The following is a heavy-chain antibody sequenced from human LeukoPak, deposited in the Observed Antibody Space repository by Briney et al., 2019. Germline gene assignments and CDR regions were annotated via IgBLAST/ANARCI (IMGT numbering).Heavy chain of an antibody. V-gene: IGHV3-23*01. CDR1: GFTFSNYA. CDR2: ISGSGGST. CDR3: AKILKAGYSYGYAFDY. J-gene: IGHJ4*02. Sequence: PGGSLRLSCAASGFTFSNYAMSWVRQAPGKGLEWVSAISGSGGSTYYADSVKGRFTISRDNSKNTLYLQMNSLRAEDTAVYYCAKILKAGYSYGYAFDYWGQGTLVTVSS. D-gene: IGHD5-18*01.